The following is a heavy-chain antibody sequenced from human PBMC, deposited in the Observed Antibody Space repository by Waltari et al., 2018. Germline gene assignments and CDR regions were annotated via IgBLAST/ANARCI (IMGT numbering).Heavy chain of an antibody. Sequence: QVQLQESGPGLVKPSQTLSLTCTVSGGSISSGGYYWSWIRQHPGKGLEWIGYIYYSGGTYTNPSLKSRVTISVDTSKNQFSLKLSSVTAADTAVYYCARDRNDFWSGDDAFDSWAKGQWSPSLQ. J-gene: IGHJ3*02. CDR1: GGSISSGGYY. V-gene: IGHV4-31*03. CDR3: ARDRNDFWSGDDAFDS. CDR2: IYYSGGT. D-gene: IGHD3-3*01.